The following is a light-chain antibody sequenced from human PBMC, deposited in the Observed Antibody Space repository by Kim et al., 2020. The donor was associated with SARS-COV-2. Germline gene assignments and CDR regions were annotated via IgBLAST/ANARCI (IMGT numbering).Light chain of an antibody. V-gene: IGLV3-1*01. CDR2: QDT. CDR1: KLGDKY. J-gene: IGLJ2*01. CDR3: QTWDSITVV. Sequence: SVSPGQTASITCSGDKLGDKYACWYQQKPGQSPVLVIYQDTKRPSGIPERFSGSNSRNTATLTISGTQAMDEADYYCQTWDSITVVFGGGTKLTVL.